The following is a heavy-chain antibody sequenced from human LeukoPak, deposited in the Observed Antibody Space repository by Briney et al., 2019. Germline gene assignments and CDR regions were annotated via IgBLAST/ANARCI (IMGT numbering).Heavy chain of an antibody. CDR1: GSTFSGSA. CDR2: IRSKANSYAT. CDR3: SSTDWGYFQH. D-gene: IGHD7-27*01. Sequence: GGSLKLSCAASGSTFSGSAMHWVRQASGKGLEWVGRIRSKANSYATAYAESVKGRFTISRDDSKNTAYLQMNSLKTEDTAVYYCSSTDWGYFQHWGQGTLVTVSS. V-gene: IGHV3-73*01. J-gene: IGHJ1*01.